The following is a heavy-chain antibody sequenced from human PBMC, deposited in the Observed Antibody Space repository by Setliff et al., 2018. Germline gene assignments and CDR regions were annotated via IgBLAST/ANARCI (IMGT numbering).Heavy chain of an antibody. CDR3: ARDLLVVAATPGAFDI. CDR1: GHTFITFG. V-gene: IGHV1-18*01. Sequence: ASVKVSCKASGHTFITFGISWVRQAPGQGLEWLGWISAYNGDTNYAQKLQGRVTMTTDTSTSTAYMELRSLRSDDTAVYYCARDLLVVAATPGAFDIWGQGTMVTVSS. CDR2: ISAYNGDT. J-gene: IGHJ3*02. D-gene: IGHD2-15*01.